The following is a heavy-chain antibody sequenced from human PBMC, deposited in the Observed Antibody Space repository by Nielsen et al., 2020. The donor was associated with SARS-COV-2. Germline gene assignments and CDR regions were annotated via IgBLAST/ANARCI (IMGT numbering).Heavy chain of an antibody. V-gene: IGHV3-21*01. J-gene: IGHJ4*02. CDR2: ISSSSSYI. CDR1: GFTFSSYS. Sequence: GESLKISCAASGFTFSSYSMNWVRQAPGKGLEWVSSISSSSSYIYYADSVKGRFTISRDNAKNSLYLQMNSLRAEDTAAYYCARDLEVVGATPFDYWGQGTLVTVSS. D-gene: IGHD1-26*01. CDR3: ARDLEVVGATPFDY.